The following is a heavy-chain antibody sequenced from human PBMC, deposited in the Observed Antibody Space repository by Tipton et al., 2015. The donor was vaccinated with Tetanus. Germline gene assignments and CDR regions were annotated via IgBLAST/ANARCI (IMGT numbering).Heavy chain of an antibody. D-gene: IGHD2-21*01. Sequence: TLSLTCTVSGGSFSSSNDYWAWIRQPPGKGLEWVGSIYYGGSTYFNPSLRSRGTISIDTSWNQFSLQLSSVTAADTALYFCARRSHIGAPVWGQGTLVTVAS. CDR2: IYYGGST. J-gene: IGHJ3*01. CDR1: GGSFSSSNDY. CDR3: ARRSHIGAPV. V-gene: IGHV4-39*01.